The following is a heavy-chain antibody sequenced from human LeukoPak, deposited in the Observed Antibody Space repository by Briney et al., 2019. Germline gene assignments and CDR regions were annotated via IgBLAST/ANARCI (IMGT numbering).Heavy chain of an antibody. D-gene: IGHD6-13*01. CDR2: ISSSSSYI. CDR3: ARDRVGAAAYDY. Sequence: PGGSLRLSCAASGFTFSSYSMNWVRQAPGKGLEWVSSISSSSSYIYYADSVKGRFTISRDNAKNSLYLQMNSLRAEDTAVYYCARDRVGAAAYDYWGQGTLVTVSS. J-gene: IGHJ4*02. V-gene: IGHV3-21*01. CDR1: GFTFSSYS.